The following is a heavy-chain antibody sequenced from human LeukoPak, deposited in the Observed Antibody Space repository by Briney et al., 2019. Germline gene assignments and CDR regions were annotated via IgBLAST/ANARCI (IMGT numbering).Heavy chain of an antibody. CDR1: GGSFSGYY. CDR3: AKSNGYGLLDI. CDR2: INHSGST. J-gene: IGHJ3*02. Sequence: PSETLSLTCAVYGGSFSGYYWSWIRQPPGKGLEWIGEINHSGSTNYNPSLKSRVTISLDTSRNQFSLKLNSLTAADTAVYYCAKSNGYGLLDIWGQGTMVTVSS. V-gene: IGHV4-34*01. D-gene: IGHD5-18*01.